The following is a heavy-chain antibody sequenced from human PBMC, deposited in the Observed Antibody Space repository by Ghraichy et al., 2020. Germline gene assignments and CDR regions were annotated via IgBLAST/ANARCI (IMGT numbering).Heavy chain of an antibody. V-gene: IGHV3-33*01. CDR3: ARYDDGMDV. D-gene: IGHD3-3*01. Sequence: GSLRLSCAASGFTFSSYGMHWVRQAPGKGLEWVAVIWYDGSNKYYADSVKGRFTISRDHSKNTLYLQMNSLRAEDAALYYCARYDDGMDVWGQGTTVTVSS. CDR2: IWYDGSNK. CDR1: GFTFSSYG. J-gene: IGHJ6*02.